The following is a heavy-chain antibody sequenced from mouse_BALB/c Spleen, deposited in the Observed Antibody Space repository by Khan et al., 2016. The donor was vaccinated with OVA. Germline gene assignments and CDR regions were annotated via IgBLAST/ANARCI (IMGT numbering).Heavy chain of an antibody. V-gene: IGHV1S81*02. CDR3: TRIDGYDYFDY. J-gene: IGHJ2*01. D-gene: IGHD1-2*01. CDR1: GYTLTRYY. CDR2: INPGNGGT. Sequence: QVQLQQPGAELVKPGASVKLSCKASGYTLTRYYMYWVKQRPGQGLEWIGGINPGNGGTNLNEKFKNKATLTVDKSSTTVYMQLSSLTSEDSAFYYCTRIDGYDYFDYWGQGPTLTVSS.